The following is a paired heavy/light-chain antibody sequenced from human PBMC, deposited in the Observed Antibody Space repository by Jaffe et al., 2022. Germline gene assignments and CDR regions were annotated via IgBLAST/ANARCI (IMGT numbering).Heavy chain of an antibody. J-gene: IGHJ4*02. CDR2: VYRDGSR. CDR1: GSSLNSIYY. D-gene: IGHD5-12*01. V-gene: IGHV4-38-2*02. Sequence: QVQLQESGPGLVKPSESLSLTCHVSGSSLNSIYYWGWIRQPPGEGLEWIGNVYRDGSRYYNPSLKSRVTISIDTSQNYFSLNLRSVTAADTAIYYCARVGRGYAIMDFDYWGQGRLVTVSS. CDR3: ARVGRGYAIMDFDY.
Light chain of an antibody. CDR1: RKDVGGYNY. J-gene: IGLJ2*01. V-gene: IGLV2-8*01. Sequence: QSALTQPPSASGSPGQSVTISCTGTRKDVGGYNYVSWYQQYPGKAPKLIIYEVNKRPSGVPDRFSGSKSGNTASLTVSGLHDEDEADYYCSSYAGNNNLFGGGTKLTVL. CDR2: EVN. CDR3: SSYAGNNNL.